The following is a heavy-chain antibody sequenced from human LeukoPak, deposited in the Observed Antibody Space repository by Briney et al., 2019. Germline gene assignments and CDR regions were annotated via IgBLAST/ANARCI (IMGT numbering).Heavy chain of an antibody. CDR1: GGTFSSYA. CDR3: ARDFYPRLYDSSGSLNY. Sequence: GASVKVSCKASGGTFSSYAISWVRQAPGQGLEWMGWINPNSGGTNYAQKFQGRVTMTRDTSISTAYMELSRLRSDDTAVYYCARDFYPRLYDSSGSLNYWGQGTLVTVSS. D-gene: IGHD3-22*01. V-gene: IGHV1-2*02. J-gene: IGHJ4*02. CDR2: INPNSGGT.